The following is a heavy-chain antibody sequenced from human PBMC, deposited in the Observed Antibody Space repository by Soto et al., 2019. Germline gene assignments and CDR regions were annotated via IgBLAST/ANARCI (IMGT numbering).Heavy chain of an antibody. CDR2: ISAYNGNT. Sequence: QVQLVQSGAEVKKPGASVKVSCKASGYTFTSYGISWVRQAPGQGLEWMGWISAYNGNTNYAQKLQGRVTMTTDTSTSTAYMELRSLRSDDTAVYYCAREGRLLLWFGENTVYYYGMDVWGQGTTVTVSS. J-gene: IGHJ6*02. CDR1: GYTFTSYG. CDR3: AREGRLLLWFGENTVYYYGMDV. V-gene: IGHV1-18*01. D-gene: IGHD3-10*01.